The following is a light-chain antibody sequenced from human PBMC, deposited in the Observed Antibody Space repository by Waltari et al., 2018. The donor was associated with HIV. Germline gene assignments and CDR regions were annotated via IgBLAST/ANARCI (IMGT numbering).Light chain of an antibody. CDR2: EVR. V-gene: IGLV2-14*01. Sequence: QSALTQPASVSGSPGQSNSISCTGTSDDIGGSKYVSWYQQHPGKVPKLILFEVRTRPSGVSNRFSGSTSDNTASLSISVLHAEYAAAYYCSSSTNTNSLSFGGGTRLTVL. CDR1: SDDIGGSKY. J-gene: IGLJ2*01. CDR3: SSSTNTNSLS.